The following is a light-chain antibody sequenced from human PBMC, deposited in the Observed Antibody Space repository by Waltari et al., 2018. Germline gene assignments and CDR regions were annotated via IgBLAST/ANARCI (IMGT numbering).Light chain of an antibody. J-gene: IGLJ2*01. CDR3: AAWDDNLSGSVV. Sequence: QSVLTQSPSASGTPGQRVTISCSGSDSHIGSNFVYWYQQFPGTAPKLLIYSDYQRPSGVPDRFSGSKSGTSASLAISGLRSEDEADYFCAAWDDNLSGSVVFGGGTKVTVL. V-gene: IGLV1-47*02. CDR2: SDY. CDR1: DSHIGSNF.